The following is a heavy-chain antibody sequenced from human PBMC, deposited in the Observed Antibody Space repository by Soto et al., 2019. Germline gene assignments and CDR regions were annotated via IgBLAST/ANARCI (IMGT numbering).Heavy chain of an antibody. D-gene: IGHD6-13*01. CDR3: ARGLGYSSSWYDLGLHAFDI. Sequence: GGSLRLSCAASGFTFSDYYMSWIRQAPGKGLEWVSYISSSGSTIYYADSVKGRFTISRDNAKNSLYLQMNSLRAEDTAVYYCARGLGYSSSWYDLGLHAFDIWGQGTMVTVSS. CDR1: GFTFSDYY. V-gene: IGHV3-11*01. CDR2: ISSSGSTI. J-gene: IGHJ3*02.